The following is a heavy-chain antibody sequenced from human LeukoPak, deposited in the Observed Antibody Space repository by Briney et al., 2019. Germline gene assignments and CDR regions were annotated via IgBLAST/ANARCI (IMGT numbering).Heavy chain of an antibody. J-gene: IGHJ4*02. CDR3: ARDGDSSDGYFY. D-gene: IGHD3-22*01. Sequence: GGSLRLSCAASGFTVSSNYMSWVRQAPGKGLEWVSVIYSGGSTYYADSVKGRFTISRDNPKNTLYLQMNSLRAEDTAVYYCARDGDSSDGYFYWGQGTLVTVSS. V-gene: IGHV3-66*01. CDR1: GFTVSSNY. CDR2: IYSGGST.